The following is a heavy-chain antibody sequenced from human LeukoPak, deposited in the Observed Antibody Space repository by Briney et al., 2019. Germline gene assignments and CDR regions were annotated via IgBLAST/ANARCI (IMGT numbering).Heavy chain of an antibody. V-gene: IGHV3-23*01. CDR3: AKDPNGDYVGAFDS. J-gene: IGHJ3*02. Sequence: PGGSLRLSCAPSKFTINIYAMTWVRQALGKGLEWVSSITVNSGGTDYADSVKGRFTISRDNSKNTLYLQMNSLRAEDTAVYYCAKDPNGDYVGAFDSWDQGTMVTVSS. CDR2: ITVNSGGT. CDR1: KFTINIYA. D-gene: IGHD4-17*01.